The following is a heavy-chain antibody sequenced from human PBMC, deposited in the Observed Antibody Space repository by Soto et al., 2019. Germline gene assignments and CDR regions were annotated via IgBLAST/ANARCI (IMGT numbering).Heavy chain of an antibody. Sequence: EVQVLESGGGLVQPGGSLRLSCAASGFPFSNFAMIWVRHAPGKGLEWVSEISGSTGSTYYADSVKGRFTISRDNSKNTLHLQMNILRAEDTAVYYCAKDTSSSPYYMDVWGKGTTVTVSS. J-gene: IGHJ6*03. V-gene: IGHV3-23*01. D-gene: IGHD2-2*01. CDR1: GFPFSNFA. CDR2: ISGSTGST. CDR3: AKDTSSSPYYMDV.